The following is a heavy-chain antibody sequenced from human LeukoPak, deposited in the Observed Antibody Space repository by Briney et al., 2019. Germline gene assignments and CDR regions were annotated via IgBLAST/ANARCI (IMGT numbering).Heavy chain of an antibody. J-gene: IGHJ5*02. Sequence: GGSLRLSCAASGFTFSDYYMSWIRQAPGKGLEWVSYISSSGSTIYYADSVKGRLTISRDNAKNSLYLQMNSLRAEDTAVYYCARDQDYYGSGKGWFDPWGQGTLVTVSS. CDR1: GFTFSDYY. CDR3: ARDQDYYGSGKGWFDP. D-gene: IGHD3-10*01. CDR2: ISSSGSTI. V-gene: IGHV3-11*01.